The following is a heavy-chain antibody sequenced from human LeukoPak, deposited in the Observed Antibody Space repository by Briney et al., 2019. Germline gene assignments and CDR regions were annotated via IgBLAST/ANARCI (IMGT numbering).Heavy chain of an antibody. Sequence: GESLKISCKGSGYSFTSYWISWVRQMPGKGLEWMGRIDPSDSYTNYSPSFQGHVTISADKSISTAYLQWSSLKASDPAMYYCARLDSAAPRFGELLPFVYWGQGTLVTVSS. CDR2: IDPSDSYT. CDR1: GYSFTSYW. D-gene: IGHD3-10*01. V-gene: IGHV5-10-1*01. J-gene: IGHJ4*02. CDR3: ARLDSAAPRFGELLPFVY.